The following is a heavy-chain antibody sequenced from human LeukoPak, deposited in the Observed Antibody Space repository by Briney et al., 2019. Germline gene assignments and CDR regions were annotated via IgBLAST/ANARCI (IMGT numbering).Heavy chain of an antibody. V-gene: IGHV3-21*01. D-gene: IGHD3-10*01. Sequence: GGSLRLSCAAYGFTFSSYSMNWVRQAPGKGLEWVSSISSSSSYIYYADSVKGRFTISRDNAKNSLYLQMNSLRAEDTAVYYCARGGSGSYYSSYWGQGTLVTVSS. CDR1: GFTFSSYS. CDR2: ISSSSSYI. CDR3: ARGGSGSYYSSY. J-gene: IGHJ4*02.